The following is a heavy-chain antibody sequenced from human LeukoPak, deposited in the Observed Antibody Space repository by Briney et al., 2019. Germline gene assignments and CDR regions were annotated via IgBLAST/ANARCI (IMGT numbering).Heavy chain of an antibody. CDR1: GFTFSSYA. CDR3: ALAGWGSSWYKFDY. CDR2: ISGSGGST. J-gene: IGHJ4*02. Sequence: GGSLRLSCAASGFTFSSYAMSWVRQAPGKGLEWVSAISGSGGSTYYADSVKGRFTISRDNSKNTLYLQMNSLRADDTAVYYCALAGWGSSWYKFDYWGQGTLVTVSS. V-gene: IGHV3-23*01. D-gene: IGHD6-13*01.